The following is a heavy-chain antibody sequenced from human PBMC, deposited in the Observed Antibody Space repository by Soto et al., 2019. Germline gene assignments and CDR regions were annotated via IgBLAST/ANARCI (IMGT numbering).Heavy chain of an antibody. Sequence: ASVKVSCKASGFTFSRYYMHWIRQAPGQGLEWMGIINPSGASTNYAQKFQGRVTMTRDTSTSTVSMEVSSLRSEDTAVYYCARGTADWFDPWGQGTLVTVSS. J-gene: IGHJ5*02. CDR1: GFTFSRYY. CDR2: INPSGAST. CDR3: ARGTADWFDP. V-gene: IGHV1-46*01. D-gene: IGHD5-18*01.